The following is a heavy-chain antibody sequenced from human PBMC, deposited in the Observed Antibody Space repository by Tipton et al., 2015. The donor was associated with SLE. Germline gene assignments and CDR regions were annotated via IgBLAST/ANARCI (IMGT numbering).Heavy chain of an antibody. CDR3: ARDPPEYLSAFDQ. CDR1: GDSVSNNGAA. J-gene: IGHJ4*02. V-gene: IGHV6-1*01. D-gene: IGHD2/OR15-2a*01. CDR2: TYFRSQWLH. Sequence: GLVKPSQTLSVTCAISGDSVSNNGAAWNWVRQSPSRGLQWLGRTYFRSQWLHDYAPSMRSRITIKPDTSKNQFSLQLNAVTPDDTAVYYCARDPPEYLSAFDQWGQGILGTVSS.